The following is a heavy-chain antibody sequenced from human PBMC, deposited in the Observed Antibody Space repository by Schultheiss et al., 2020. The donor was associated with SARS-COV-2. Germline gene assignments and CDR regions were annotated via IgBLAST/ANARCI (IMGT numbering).Heavy chain of an antibody. CDR3: ARDGGESSSSYFDY. Sequence: SETLSLTCTVSGGSISSGGYYWSWIRQHPGKGLEWIGYIYYSGSTYYNPSLKSRVTISVDTSKNQFSLKLSSVTAADTAVYYCARDGGESSSSYFDYWGQGTLVTVSS. V-gene: IGHV4-61*08. CDR1: GGSISSGGYY. CDR2: IYYSGST. D-gene: IGHD6-6*01. J-gene: IGHJ4*02.